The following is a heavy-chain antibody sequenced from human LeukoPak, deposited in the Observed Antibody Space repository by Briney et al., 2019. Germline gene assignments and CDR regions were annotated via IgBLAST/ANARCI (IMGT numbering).Heavy chain of an antibody. V-gene: IGHV4-30-4*08. Sequence: PSETLSLTCTVSGGSISSDYWSWVRQPPGKGLEWIGYISYSENAYYNPSLKSRVTISVDTSKNQFSLKLSSVTVADSAVYYCARDRKYGSETLRRLDYWGQGTLVTVSS. CDR3: ARDRKYGSETLRRLDY. CDR2: ISYSENA. CDR1: GGSISSDY. D-gene: IGHD3-10*01. J-gene: IGHJ4*02.